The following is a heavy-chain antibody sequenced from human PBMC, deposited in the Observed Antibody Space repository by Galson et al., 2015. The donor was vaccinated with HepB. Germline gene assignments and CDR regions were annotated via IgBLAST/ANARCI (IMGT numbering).Heavy chain of an antibody. D-gene: IGHD2-21*02. CDR1: GGSISSSNYF. CDR2: IYSGNT. CDR3: AKNPPGGDYYFQGMDV. J-gene: IGHJ6*02. Sequence: ETLSLTCSVSGGSISSSNYFWAWIRQPPGEGLEWIGSIYSGNTYYNPSLKSRVNISADTSKSQISLKLSSVTAADTAIYYCAKNPPGGDYYFQGMDVWGQGTTVTVSS. V-gene: IGHV4-39*07.